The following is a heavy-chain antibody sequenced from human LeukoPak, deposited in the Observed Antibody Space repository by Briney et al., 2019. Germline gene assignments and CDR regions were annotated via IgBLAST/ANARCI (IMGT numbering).Heavy chain of an antibody. CDR2: IYHSGST. Sequence: SGTLSLTCAVSGGSISSSNWWSWIRQPPGKGLEWIGEIYHSGSTNYNPSLKSRVTISVDTSKNQFSLKLSSVTAADTAVYYCARDRPRLRGYSYGYYYYMDVWGKGTTVTVSS. D-gene: IGHD5-18*01. V-gene: IGHV4-4*02. CDR3: ARDRPRLRGYSYGYYYYMDV. J-gene: IGHJ6*03. CDR1: GGSISSSNW.